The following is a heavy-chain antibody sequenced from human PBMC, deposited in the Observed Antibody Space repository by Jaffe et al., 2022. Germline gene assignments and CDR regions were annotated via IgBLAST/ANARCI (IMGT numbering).Heavy chain of an antibody. Sequence: QVHLVESGGGMVRPGGSLRLSCAASGFTFSTYVMHWVRQAPGKGLEWVAFIRKDGSNHYADSVKGRFTISRDNSRYTLYLQMNSLRPEDTAVYYCAKLGPWEPSPNSGHDPFDMWGQGTMVTVSS. CDR1: GFTFSTYV. D-gene: IGHD1-26*01. CDR2: IRKDGSN. CDR3: AKLGPWEPSPNSGHDPFDM. V-gene: IGHV3-30*02. J-gene: IGHJ3*02.